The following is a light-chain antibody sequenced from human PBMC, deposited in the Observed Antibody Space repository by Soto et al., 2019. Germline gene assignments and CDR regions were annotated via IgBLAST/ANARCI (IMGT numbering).Light chain of an antibody. J-gene: IGKJ3*01. CDR1: QDISNY. Sequence: DIQMTQSPSSLSASVGDRVTITCLASQDISNYLNWYQQKPGKAPKLLIYDASNLETGVPSRFSGSGSGTDFTFTISSLQPEDIATYYCQQYDNLPLFTFGPGTKVDMK. CDR2: DAS. CDR3: QQYDNLPLFT. V-gene: IGKV1-33*01.